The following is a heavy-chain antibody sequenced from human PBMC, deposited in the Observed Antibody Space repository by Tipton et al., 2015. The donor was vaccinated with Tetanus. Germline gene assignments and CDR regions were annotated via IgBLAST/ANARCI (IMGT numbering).Heavy chain of an antibody. J-gene: IGHJ3*02. Sequence: TLSLTCTVSGVSISNSSHYWGWIRQSPGKGLEWIGSFYYGGSTHYNPSLESRVTISVDTSKNEFSLKLTSVTAADTSLYFCARDIYSNTRAFDIWGQGTMVTVSS. D-gene: IGHD2-2*01. CDR3: ARDIYSNTRAFDI. CDR2: FYYGGST. CDR1: GVSISNSSHY. V-gene: IGHV4-39*02.